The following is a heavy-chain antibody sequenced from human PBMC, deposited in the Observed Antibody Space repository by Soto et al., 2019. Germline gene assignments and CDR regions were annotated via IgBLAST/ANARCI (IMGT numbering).Heavy chain of an antibody. CDR2: IGTAGDT. CDR1: GFTFSSYD. V-gene: IGHV3-13*01. J-gene: IGHJ4*02. CDR3: ARDKGAGDLDY. D-gene: IGHD2-21*01. Sequence: GGSLRLSCAASGFTFSSYDMHWVRQATGKGLEWVSAIGTAGDTYYPGSVKGRFTISRENAKNSLYLQMNSLRAEDTAVYYCARDKGAGDLDYWGQGTLVTVSS.